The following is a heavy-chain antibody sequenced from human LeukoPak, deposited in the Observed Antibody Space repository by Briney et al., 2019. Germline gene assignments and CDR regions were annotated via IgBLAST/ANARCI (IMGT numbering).Heavy chain of an antibody. Sequence: PSQTLSLXCTVSGGSISSGDYYWSWIRQPPGKGLEWIGYIYYSGSTYYNPSLKSRVTISVDTSKNQFSLKLSSVTAADTAAYYCARGRDILTGYYRDGWFDPWGQGTLVTVSS. CDR3: ARGRDILTGYYRDGWFDP. D-gene: IGHD3-9*01. V-gene: IGHV4-30-4*08. J-gene: IGHJ5*02. CDR2: IYYSGST. CDR1: GGSISSGDYY.